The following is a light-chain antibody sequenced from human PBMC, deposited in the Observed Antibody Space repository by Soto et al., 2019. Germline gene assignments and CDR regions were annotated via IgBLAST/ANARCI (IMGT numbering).Light chain of an antibody. CDR2: GAS. CDR1: QSVSSN. V-gene: IGKV3-15*01. CDR3: QQYNNWLWT. J-gene: IGKJ1*01. Sequence: EIVITQSPATLSVSPGERATLSCRASQSVSSNLAWYQQKPGQAPRLLIYGASTRATGIPARFSGSGSGTEFTLTISSLQSEDFAVYYCQQYNNWLWTFGQGTKVDSK.